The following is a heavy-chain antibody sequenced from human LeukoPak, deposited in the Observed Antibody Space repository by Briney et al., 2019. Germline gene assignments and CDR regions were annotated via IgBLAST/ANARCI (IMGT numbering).Heavy chain of an antibody. D-gene: IGHD3-10*01. CDR1: GGSISSYY. CDR2: IYYSGST. Sequence: SETLSLTCTVSGGSISSYYWSWIRQPAGKGLEWIGYIYYSGSTNYNPSLKSRVTISVDTSKNQFSLKLSSVTAADTAVYYCARQLWFGEFQFDYWGQGTLVTVSS. J-gene: IGHJ4*02. CDR3: ARQLWFGEFQFDY. V-gene: IGHV4-59*08.